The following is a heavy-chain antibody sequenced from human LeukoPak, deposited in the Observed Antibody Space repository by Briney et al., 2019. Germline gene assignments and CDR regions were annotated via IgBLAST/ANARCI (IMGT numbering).Heavy chain of an antibody. CDR2: ISKSGGSS. CDR1: GFTVSSNY. CDR3: AKEKEFYFDN. V-gene: IGHV3-23*01. D-gene: IGHD3-10*01. Sequence: GGSLRLSCAASGFTVSSNYLTWVRQVPGKGLEWVSGISKSGGSSYYADSVKGRFTISRDNSKNTLYLQMNSLRAEDTAVYYCAKEKEFYFDNWGQGALVTVSS. J-gene: IGHJ4*02.